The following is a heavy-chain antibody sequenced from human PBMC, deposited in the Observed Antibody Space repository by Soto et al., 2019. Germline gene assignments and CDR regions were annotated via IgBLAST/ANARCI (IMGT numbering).Heavy chain of an antibody. D-gene: IGHD3-3*01. V-gene: IGHV4-59*01. CDR1: GGSISSYY. J-gene: IGHJ5*02. CDR3: ARDRGTYYDFWSGYYTPNWFDP. Sequence: PSETLSLTCSVSGGSISSYYWSWSRQPPGKGLEWIGYIYYSGSTNYNPSLKSRVTISVDTSKNQFSLKLSSVTAADTAVYYCARDRGTYYDFWSGYYTPNWFDPWGQGTLVTVSS. CDR2: IYYSGST.